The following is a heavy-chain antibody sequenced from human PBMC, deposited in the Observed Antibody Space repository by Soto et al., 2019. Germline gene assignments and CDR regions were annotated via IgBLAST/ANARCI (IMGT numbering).Heavy chain of an antibody. J-gene: IGHJ4*02. V-gene: IGHV5-51*01. D-gene: IGHD3-22*01. CDR3: VRPDSTGHYPY. CDR2: IYPDNSDT. Sequence: PGESLKISCKGSGYTFISSWIGWVRQMPGKGLEWMGIIYPDNSDTRYSLSFQGQVIMSVDKSIRTAYLQWRSLKASDTAMYYCVRPDSTGHYPYCGPGTLVTVS. CDR1: GYTFISSW.